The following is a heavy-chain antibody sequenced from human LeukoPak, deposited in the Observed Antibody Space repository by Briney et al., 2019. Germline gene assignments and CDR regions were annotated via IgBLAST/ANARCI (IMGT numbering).Heavy chain of an antibody. CDR1: GGSFSGYY. CDR3: ARSRHSSSWYYYYGMDV. V-gene: IGHV4-34*01. CDR2: INHSGST. Sequence: SSETLSLTCAVYGGSFSGYYWSWIRQPPGKGLEWIGEINHSGSTNYNPSLKSRVTISVDTSKNQFSLKLSSVTAADTAVYYCARSRHSSSWYYYYGMDVWGQGTTVTVSS. D-gene: IGHD6-13*01. J-gene: IGHJ6*02.